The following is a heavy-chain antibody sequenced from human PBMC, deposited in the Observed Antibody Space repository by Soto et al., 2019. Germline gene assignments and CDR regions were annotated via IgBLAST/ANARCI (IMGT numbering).Heavy chain of an antibody. J-gene: IGHJ1*01. CDR1: GCTFSSYA. D-gene: IGHD6-13*01. CDR2: ISGSGGST. V-gene: IGHV3-23*01. Sequence: EVQLLESGGGLVQPGGSLRLSCAASGCTFSSYAMSWVRQAPGKGLEWVSAISGSGGSTYYADPVKGRFTISRDNSKDTLYLQMNSLRAEDTAVYDCAKTPTPPYSSGWSEYFQHRGQGTLVTVSP. CDR3: AKTPTPPYSSGWSEYFQH.